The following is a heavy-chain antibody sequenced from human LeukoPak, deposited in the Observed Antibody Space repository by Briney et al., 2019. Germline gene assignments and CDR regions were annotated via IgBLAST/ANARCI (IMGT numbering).Heavy chain of an antibody. D-gene: IGHD3-3*01. CDR3: ASISYYDFWSGYLDAFDI. J-gene: IGHJ3*02. CDR1: GFTFSSYA. CDR2: ISYDGSNK. V-gene: IGHV3-30-3*01. Sequence: GGSLRLSCAASGFTFSSYAMHWVRQAPGKGLEWVAVISYDGSNKYYADSVKGRFTISRDNSKNTLYLQMNSLRAEDTAVYYCASISYYDFWSGYLDAFDIWGQGTMVTVSS.